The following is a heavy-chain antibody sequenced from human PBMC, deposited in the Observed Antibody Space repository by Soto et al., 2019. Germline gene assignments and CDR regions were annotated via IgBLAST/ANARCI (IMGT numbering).Heavy chain of an antibody. Sequence: EVQLLESGGGLVQPGGSLRLSCAVSGLTFSYFAMSWVRQAPGKGLEWGSAISGSGVITYYADSVKGRFTISRDNSKNTLFLQMNSLRAEDTAVYYCALLGRSGSGRPYYYGMDVWGQGTKVTVS. CDR2: ISGSGVIT. CDR1: GLTFSYFA. J-gene: IGHJ6*02. V-gene: IGHV3-23*01. D-gene: IGHD3-10*01. CDR3: ALLGRSGSGRPYYYGMDV.